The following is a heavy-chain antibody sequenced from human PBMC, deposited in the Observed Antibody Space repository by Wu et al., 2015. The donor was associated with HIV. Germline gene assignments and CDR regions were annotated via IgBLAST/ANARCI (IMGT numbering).Heavy chain of an antibody. Sequence: QVQLVQSGAEVKKPGSSVKVSCKASGYTFTNYDVNWVRQSTTQGLEWLGWMNADSGITGYARKFQGRVTMTRNTSISTAYMELSSLRSEDTAVYYCTTLRGGYYAGSDIPAAFDIWGQGTMVTVSP. D-gene: IGHD3-10*01. V-gene: IGHV1-8*02. CDR1: GYTFTNYD. CDR3: TTLRGGYYAGSDIPAAFDI. CDR2: MNADSGIT. J-gene: IGHJ3*02.